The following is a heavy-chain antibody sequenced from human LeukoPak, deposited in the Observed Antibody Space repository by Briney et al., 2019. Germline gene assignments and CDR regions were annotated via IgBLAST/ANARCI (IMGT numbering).Heavy chain of an antibody. CDR1: GASVSSSGFY. J-gene: IGHJ5*02. V-gene: IGHV4-39*01. Sequence: SETLSLTCAVSGASVSSSGFYWGWIRQPPGKGLEWIGSISFSWTTFYNPSLKSRVTMSVDTSKSQFSLKQRSVTAADTAVYYCARPRHMVNWFDPWGQGTLVTVSS. CDR2: ISFSWTT. D-gene: IGHD3-10*01. CDR3: ARPRHMVNWFDP.